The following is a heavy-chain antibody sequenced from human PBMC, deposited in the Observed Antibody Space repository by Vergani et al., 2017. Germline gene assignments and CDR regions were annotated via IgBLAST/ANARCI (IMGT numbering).Heavy chain of an antibody. CDR1: GGSFSGYY. D-gene: IGHD2-2*01. V-gene: IGHV4-34*01. CDR2: INNSGST. J-gene: IGHJ4*02. CDR3: ARGGYCSSTSCYIFDY. Sequence: QVQLQQWGAGLLKPSETLSLTCAVYGGSFSGYYWSWIRQPPGKGLEWIGEINNSGSTNYNPYLKSRVTISVDTAKNQFSLKMSSVTAADTAVYYCARGGYCSSTSCYIFDYWGQGTLVTVSS.